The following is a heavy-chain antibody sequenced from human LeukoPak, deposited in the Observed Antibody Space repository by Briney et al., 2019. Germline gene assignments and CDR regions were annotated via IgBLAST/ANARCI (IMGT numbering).Heavy chain of an antibody. V-gene: IGHV3-33*01. J-gene: IGHJ4*02. Sequence: PGGSLRLSCAASGFTXXXXGMHWVRQAPXXGLEXXXXXWYDGSNKYYADSVKGRFTISRDNSKNTLYLQMNSMRAEDTAVYYCARSEQLWSEDPFDYWGQGTLVTVSS. CDR2: XWYDGSNK. CDR3: ARSEQLWSEDPFDY. CDR1: GFTXXXXG. D-gene: IGHD5-18*01.